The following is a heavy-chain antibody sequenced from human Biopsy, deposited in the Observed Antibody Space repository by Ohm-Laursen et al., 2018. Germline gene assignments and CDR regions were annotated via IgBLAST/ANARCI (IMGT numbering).Heavy chain of an antibody. Sequence: SLRLSCTASGFGVNTYGMHWVRQGPGKGLEWVSVISSDGTKELYADSVKGRFTISRDNSKNTLYLQMNSLRVEDTAVFYCARDLRGHWFFDLWGRGTLVTVSS. J-gene: IGHJ2*01. V-gene: IGHV3-30*03. CDR1: GFGVNTYG. CDR2: ISSDGTKE. CDR3: ARDLRGHWFFDL. D-gene: IGHD5/OR15-5a*01.